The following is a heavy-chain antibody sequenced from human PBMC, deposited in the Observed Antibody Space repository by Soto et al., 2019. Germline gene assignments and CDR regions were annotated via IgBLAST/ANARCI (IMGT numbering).Heavy chain of an antibody. V-gene: IGHV1-8*01. D-gene: IGHD6-19*01. CDR1: GYTVTSYD. CDR3: SRGRLVAGTVDY. J-gene: IGHJ4*02. CDR2: MNPSTGST. Sequence: QVQLVQSGAEVKKPGALVKVSFKDSGYTVTSYDIKWVRQATGQGLEWMGWMNPSTGSTGFAQKFQGRVTMISNTSISTAYLELSSLTSEDTAVYYCSRGRLVAGTVDYWGQGTLVTVSS.